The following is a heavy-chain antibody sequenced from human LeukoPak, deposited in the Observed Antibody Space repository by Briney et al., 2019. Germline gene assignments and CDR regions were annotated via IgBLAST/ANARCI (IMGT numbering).Heavy chain of an antibody. CDR3: ARSNGGNGVGI. CDR1: GGTFSSYA. V-gene: IGHV1-69*04. D-gene: IGHD4-23*01. CDR2: IIPILGIA. Sequence: ASVKVSCKASGGTFSSYAISWVRQAPGQGLEWMGRIIPILGIANYAQKFQGRVTITADKSTSTAYMELSSLRSEDTAVYYCARSNGGNGVGIWGQGTMVTVSS. J-gene: IGHJ3*02.